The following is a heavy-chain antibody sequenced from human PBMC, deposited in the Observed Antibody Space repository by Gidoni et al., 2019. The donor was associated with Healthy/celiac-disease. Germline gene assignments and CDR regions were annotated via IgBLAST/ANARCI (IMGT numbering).Heavy chain of an antibody. CDR1: GFTFTSEA. CDR2: SSGSGGST. D-gene: IGHD6-6*01. CDR3: AKRKWGRLYSSSSLEGAAGVPVDY. Sequence: EVQLLESGGGLVQPGGSLRLSCAASGFTFTSEALSWVRTAPGKGLEWVSASSGSGGSTYYADSVKGRFTISRDNSKNTLYLQMNSLRAEDTAVYYCAKRKWGRLYSSSSLEGAAGVPVDYWGQGTLVTVSS. V-gene: IGHV3-23*01. J-gene: IGHJ4*02.